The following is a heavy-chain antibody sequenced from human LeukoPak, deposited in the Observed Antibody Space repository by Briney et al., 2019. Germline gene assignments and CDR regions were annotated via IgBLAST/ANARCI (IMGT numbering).Heavy chain of an antibody. Sequence: GGSLRLSCAASGFTFSIYAISWVRQAPGKGLEWVSAISGSGGSTYYADSVKGRFTISRDNSKNTLYLQMNSLRAEDTAVYYCAKRGYSGLRDIYYYYYGMDVWGQGTTVTVSS. CDR2: ISGSGGST. J-gene: IGHJ6*02. CDR3: AKRGYSGLRDIYYYYYGMDV. V-gene: IGHV3-23*01. CDR1: GFTFSIYA. D-gene: IGHD3-22*01.